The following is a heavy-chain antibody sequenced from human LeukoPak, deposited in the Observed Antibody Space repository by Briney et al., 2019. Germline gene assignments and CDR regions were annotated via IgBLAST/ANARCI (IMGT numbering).Heavy chain of an antibody. V-gene: IGHV1-69*13. CDR1: GGTFISYA. D-gene: IGHD7-27*01. CDR2: IIPIFGTA. CDR3: ARMEATGDWYFDL. J-gene: IGHJ2*01. Sequence: SLKVSCKAPGGTFISYAISSVPHAPGQGRWWMGGIIPIFGTANYAQKLQGRVTITADESTSTAYMELSSLRSEDTAVYYCARMEATGDWYFDLWGRGTLVTVSS.